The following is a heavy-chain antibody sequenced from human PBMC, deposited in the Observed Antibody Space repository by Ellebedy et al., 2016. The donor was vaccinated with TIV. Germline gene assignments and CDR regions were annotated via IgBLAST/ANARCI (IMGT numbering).Heavy chain of an antibody. CDR2: ISYDGSNK. J-gene: IGHJ6*02. V-gene: IGHV3-30-3*01. CDR1: GFTFSSYA. Sequence: GESLKISXAASGFTFSSYAMHWVRQAPGKGLEWVAVISYDGSNKYYADSVKGRFIISRDNSKNTLYLQMNSLRAEDTAVYYCARERVIVATITGTYYYYGMDVWGQGTTVTVSS. D-gene: IGHD5-12*01. CDR3: ARERVIVATITGTYYYYGMDV.